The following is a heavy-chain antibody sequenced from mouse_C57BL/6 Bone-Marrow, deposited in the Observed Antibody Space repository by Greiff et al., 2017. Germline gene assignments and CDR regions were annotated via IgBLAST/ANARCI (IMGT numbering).Heavy chain of an antibody. J-gene: IGHJ3*01. CDR2: ISSGGSYT. D-gene: IGHD2-3*01. CDR3: ARHWDGYPFAY. CDR1: GFTFSSYG. Sequence: EVQGVESGGDLVKPGGSLKLSCAASGFTFSSYGMSWVRQTPDKRLEWVATISSGGSYTYYPDSVKGRFTISRDNAKNTLYLHMSSLKSEDTAMYYCARHWDGYPFAYWGQGTLVTVSA. V-gene: IGHV5-6*01.